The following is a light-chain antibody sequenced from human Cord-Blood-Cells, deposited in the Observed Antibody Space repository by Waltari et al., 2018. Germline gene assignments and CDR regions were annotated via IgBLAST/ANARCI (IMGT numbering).Light chain of an antibody. CDR3: MQALQAPRT. CDR2: LGS. V-gene: IGKV2-28*01. J-gene: IGKJ1*01. CDR1: QSLLHSNGYNY. Sequence: IVMTQSPLSLPVTPGEPASISCRSSQSLLHSNGYNYLDWYLQKPGQSPQLLIYLGSNRASGVPDRVSGSGSGTDFTLKISRVEADDVGVYYCMQALQAPRTFGQGTKVEIK.